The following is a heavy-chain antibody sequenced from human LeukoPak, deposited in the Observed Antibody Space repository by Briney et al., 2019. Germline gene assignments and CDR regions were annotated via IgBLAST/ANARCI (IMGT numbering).Heavy chain of an antibody. CDR1: GGSISSSSYY. CDR2: IHYSGST. V-gene: IGHV4-39*07. Sequence: SETLSLTCTVSGGSISSSSYYWGWIRQPPGKGLEWIGSIHYSGSTNYNPSLKSRVTISVDTSKNQFSLKLSSVTAADTAVYYCARAPRLWGGRPDYWGQGTLVTVSS. D-gene: IGHD3-3*01. J-gene: IGHJ4*02. CDR3: ARAPRLWGGRPDY.